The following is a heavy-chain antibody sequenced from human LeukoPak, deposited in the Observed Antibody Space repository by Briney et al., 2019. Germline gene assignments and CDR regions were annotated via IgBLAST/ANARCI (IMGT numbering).Heavy chain of an antibody. CDR2: IRSKSYSGTT. Sequence: GGSLRLSCAASGFTFSNAWMSWVRQAPGKGLEWVGFIRSKSYSGTTEYAASVKGRFTVSRDDSKSVAYLQMNSLTTEDTAVYYCTRVIRLSGGRYYFDYWGQGTLVTVSS. CDR1: GFTFSNAW. CDR3: TRVIRLSGGRYYFDY. D-gene: IGHD2-21*01. J-gene: IGHJ4*02. V-gene: IGHV3-49*04.